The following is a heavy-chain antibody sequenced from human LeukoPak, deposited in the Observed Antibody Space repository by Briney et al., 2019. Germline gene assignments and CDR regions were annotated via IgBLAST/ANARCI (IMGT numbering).Heavy chain of an antibody. CDR2: ISYSGST. CDR1: GGSIRSYY. CDR3: ARGRNDNSAMFFDS. J-gene: IGHJ4*02. D-gene: IGHD4-11*01. V-gene: IGHV4-59*12. Sequence: SETLSLTRTVSGGSIRSYYWNWIPQAPRKGLEWVGYISYSGSTSYSPSLKSRVTISVDTAKSQFSLRLNSVTAADTAMYYCARGRNDNSAMFFDSWAQGNLVTVSS.